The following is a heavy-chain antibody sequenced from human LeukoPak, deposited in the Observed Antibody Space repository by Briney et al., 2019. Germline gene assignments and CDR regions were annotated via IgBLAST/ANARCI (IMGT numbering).Heavy chain of an antibody. CDR3: ARVNYGDYDYYYGMDV. V-gene: IGHV1-8*01. Sequence: ASVEVSCKASGYTFTSYDINWVRQATGQGLEWMGWMNPNSGNTGYAQKFQGRVTMTRNTSISTAYMELSSLRSEDTAVHYCARVNYGDYDYYYGMDVWGQGTTVTVSS. CDR1: GYTFTSYD. D-gene: IGHD4-17*01. CDR2: MNPNSGNT. J-gene: IGHJ6*02.